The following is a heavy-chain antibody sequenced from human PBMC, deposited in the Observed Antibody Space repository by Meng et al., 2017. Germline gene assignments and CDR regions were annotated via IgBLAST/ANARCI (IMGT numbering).Heavy chain of an antibody. CDR2: IIPIFGTA. Sequence: GRLVQSWAGVTKPGSSVKVSCKASGGSFSRYAISWVRQAPEQGLEWMGGIIPIFGTANYAQKFQGRVTITADKSTSTAYMELSSLRSEDTAVYYCARSMGGYYDSSGYYYGYWGQGTLVTVSS. CDR3: ARSMGGYYDSSGYYYGY. CDR1: GGSFSRYA. D-gene: IGHD3-22*01. J-gene: IGHJ4*02. V-gene: IGHV1-69*06.